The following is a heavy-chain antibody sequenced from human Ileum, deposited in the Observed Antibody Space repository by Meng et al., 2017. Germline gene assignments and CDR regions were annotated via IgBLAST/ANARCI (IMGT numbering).Heavy chain of an antibody. Sequence: VAVGGGLFKSAGSLRLSCAVSGLSFSYFHMTWIRQAPGKGLEWVAYSSGRSSAIYYADSVRGRFTISRDNAKNSVYLQMNSLRAEDTAVYYCARDHLPFGWFDPWGQGTLVTVSS. V-gene: IGHV3-11*01. D-gene: IGHD3-16*01. CDR3: ARDHLPFGWFDP. J-gene: IGHJ5*02. CDR2: SSGRSSAI. CDR1: GLSFSYFH.